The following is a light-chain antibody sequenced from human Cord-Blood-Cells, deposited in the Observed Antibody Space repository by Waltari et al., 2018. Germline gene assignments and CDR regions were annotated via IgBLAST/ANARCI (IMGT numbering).Light chain of an antibody. V-gene: IGLV2-14*01. CDR1: SSDVGGYNY. CDR3: SSYTSSSTFV. CDR2: DVS. J-gene: IGLJ1*01. Sequence: QSALTQPASVSGSPGQSLTISCTGTSSDVGGYNYVSWYQQHPGKAPKLMIYDVSKRPSGFSNRFSGSKSGNTASLTISGLQAEDEADYYCSSYTSSSTFVFGTGTKVTVL.